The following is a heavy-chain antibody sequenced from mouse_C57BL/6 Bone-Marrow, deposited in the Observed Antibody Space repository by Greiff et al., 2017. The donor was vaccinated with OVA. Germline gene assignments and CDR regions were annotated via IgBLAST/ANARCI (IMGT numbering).Heavy chain of an antibody. V-gene: IGHV1-66*01. J-gene: IGHJ1*03. CDR1: GYSFTSYY. CDR3: ARLGPSYFDV. Sequence: VQRVESGPELVKPGASVKISCKASGYSFTSYYIHWVKQRPGQGLEWIGWIYPGSGNTKYNEKFKGKATLTADTSSSTAYMQLSSLTSEDSAVYYCARLGPSYFDVWGTGTTVTVSS. D-gene: IGHD3-3*01. CDR2: IYPGSGNT.